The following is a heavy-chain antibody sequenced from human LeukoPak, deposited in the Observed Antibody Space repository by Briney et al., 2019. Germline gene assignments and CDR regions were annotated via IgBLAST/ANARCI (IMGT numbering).Heavy chain of an antibody. V-gene: IGHV4-4*07. Sequence: XXXSWXXXPXGKGLEWIGRIYTSGSTNYNPPLKSRVTMSVDTSKNQFSLKLSSVTAADTAVYYCARDLRYFDWTSEYNWFDPWGQGTLVTVSS. CDR3: ARDLRYFDWTSEYNWFDP. CDR1: XX. CDR2: IYTSGST. D-gene: IGHD3-9*01. J-gene: IGHJ5*02.